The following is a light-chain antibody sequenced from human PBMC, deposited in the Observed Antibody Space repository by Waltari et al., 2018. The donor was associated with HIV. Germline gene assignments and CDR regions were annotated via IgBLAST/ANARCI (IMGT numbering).Light chain of an antibody. Sequence: QSALTQPPSASGSPGQSVTISCTGTSSDAGGHTCVSCYQHHPGRAPRLMIYEVTKWPSGVPHRLSGSKSGNTASLTVSGLQADDEANFQWNSYAGINNLFVFETETPVTVL. CDR1: SSDAGGHTC. J-gene: IGLJ1*01. CDR2: EVT. V-gene: IGLV2-8*01. CDR3: NSYAGINNLFV.